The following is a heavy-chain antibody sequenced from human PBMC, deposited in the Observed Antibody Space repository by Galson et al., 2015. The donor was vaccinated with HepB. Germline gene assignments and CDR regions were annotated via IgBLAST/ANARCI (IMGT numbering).Heavy chain of an antibody. J-gene: IGHJ5*02. CDR2: IYYSGST. Sequence: LSLTCTVSGGSVSSGSYYWSWIRQPPGKGLEWIGYIYYSGSTNYNPSLKSRVTISVDTSKNQFSLKLSSVTAADTAVYYCARDWGVRWFDPWGQGTLVTVSS. CDR3: ARDWGVRWFDP. V-gene: IGHV4-61*01. D-gene: IGHD3-16*01. CDR1: GGSVSSGSYY.